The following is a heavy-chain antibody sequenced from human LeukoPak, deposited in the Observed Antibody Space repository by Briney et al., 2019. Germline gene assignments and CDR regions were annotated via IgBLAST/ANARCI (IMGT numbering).Heavy chain of an antibody. CDR2: ISSNGGST. CDR1: GFTFSSYA. J-gene: IGHJ4*02. Sequence: GGSLRLSCAASGFTFSSYAMHWVRQAPGKGLEYVSAISSNGGSTYYANSVKGRFTISRDNAKHTLYLQMNSLRAEDTAVYYCATGGNNWDYWGQGTPVPVSS. V-gene: IGHV3-64*01. CDR3: ATGGNNWDY. D-gene: IGHD1-1*01.